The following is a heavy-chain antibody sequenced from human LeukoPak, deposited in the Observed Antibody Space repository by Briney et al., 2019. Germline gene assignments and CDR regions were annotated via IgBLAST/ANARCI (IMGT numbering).Heavy chain of an antibody. CDR2: IYSGGST. D-gene: IGHD3-3*01. Sequence: PGGSLRLSCAASEFIVSANYMSWVRQAPGKGLECVSLIYSGGSTYYADSVKGRFTIPRDNAKNSLHLQMNSMRAEDTAVYYCARDRLFYDFWSGYHPRPPDVWGKGTTVTVSS. V-gene: IGHV3-66*01. J-gene: IGHJ6*04. CDR3: ARDRLFYDFWSGYHPRPPDV. CDR1: EFIVSANY.